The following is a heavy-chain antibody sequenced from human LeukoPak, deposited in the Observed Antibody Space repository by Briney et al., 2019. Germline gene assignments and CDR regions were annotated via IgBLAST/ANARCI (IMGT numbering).Heavy chain of an antibody. Sequence: GGSLRLSCAASRFTFSDYYMSWIRQAPGKGLEWVSYISSSGIYTNYADSVKGRFTISRDNAKNSLYLQMNNLRAEDTAVYYCARAWTDYYVSSAYYYNAFDIWGQGTMVTVSS. CDR1: RFTFSDYY. V-gene: IGHV3-11*06. CDR3: ARAWTDYYVSSAYYYNAFDI. J-gene: IGHJ3*02. CDR2: ISSSGIYT. D-gene: IGHD3-22*01.